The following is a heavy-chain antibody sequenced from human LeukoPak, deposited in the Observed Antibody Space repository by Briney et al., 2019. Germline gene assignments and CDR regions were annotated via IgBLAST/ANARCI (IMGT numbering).Heavy chain of an antibody. J-gene: IGHJ4*02. V-gene: IGHV3-21*01. CDR2: ISSSSSYI. CDR1: GFTFSSYS. Sequence: GGSLRLSCAASGFTFSSYSMNWVRQAPGKGLEWVSSISSSSSYIYYADSVKGRFTISRDNAKNSLYLQMNSLRAEDTAVYYCARGEIAVAGPFDYWGQGTLVTVSS. CDR3: ARGEIAVAGPFDY. D-gene: IGHD6-19*01.